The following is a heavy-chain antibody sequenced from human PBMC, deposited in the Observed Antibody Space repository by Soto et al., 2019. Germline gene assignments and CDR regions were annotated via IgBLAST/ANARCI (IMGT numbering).Heavy chain of an antibody. V-gene: IGHV3-23*01. CDR3: AKDLSPDFWSGLFDY. Sequence: GGSLRLSCAASGFTFSSYAMSWVRQAPGKGLEWVSAISGSGGSTYYADSVKGRFTISRDNSKNTLYLQMNSLRAEDTAVYYCAKDLSPDFWSGLFDYWGQGTLVTVSS. D-gene: IGHD3-3*01. J-gene: IGHJ4*02. CDR1: GFTFSSYA. CDR2: ISGSGGST.